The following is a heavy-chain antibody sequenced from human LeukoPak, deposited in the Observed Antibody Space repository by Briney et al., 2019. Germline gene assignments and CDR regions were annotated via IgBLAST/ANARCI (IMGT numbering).Heavy chain of an antibody. J-gene: IGHJ6*03. Sequence: ASVKVSCKASGYAFSGSYLHWVRQAPGQGLEWMGWINPKSGGTNYAQKFQGRVTMTRDTSINTGYMELSGLTFDDTALYCAREGWGNYYMDVWGNGTTVTVSS. D-gene: IGHD2-8*02. CDR2: INPKSGGT. CDR1: GYAFSGSY. V-gene: IGHV1-2*02. CDR3: AREGWGNYYMDV.